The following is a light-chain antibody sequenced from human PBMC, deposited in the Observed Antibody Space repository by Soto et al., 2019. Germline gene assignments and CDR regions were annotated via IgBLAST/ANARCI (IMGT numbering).Light chain of an antibody. V-gene: IGLV2-11*01. CDR2: DVS. J-gene: IGLJ1*01. Sequence: QSALTQPRSVSGSPGQSVTISCTGTSSDVGGYNYVSWYQQHPGTAPKLMIYDVSMRPSGVPDRFSGSKSGNTASLTISGLQAEDEADYYCCSYAGSYTLYVFGTGTK. CDR1: SSDVGGYNY. CDR3: CSYAGSYTLYV.